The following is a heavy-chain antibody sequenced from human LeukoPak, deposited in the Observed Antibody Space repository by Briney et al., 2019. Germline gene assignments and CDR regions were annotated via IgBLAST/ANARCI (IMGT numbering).Heavy chain of an antibody. V-gene: IGHV4-59*08. CDR1: GGSISSYY. CDR3: ARVGDTSGYYYYFDY. CDR2: ISYSGGS. J-gene: IGHJ4*02. D-gene: IGHD3-22*01. Sequence: SETLSLTCTVSGGSISSYYWSWVRQPPGKGLEWVGYISYSGGSTYNPSLKRQVTISIDTSKNQFSLRLSSVTAADTALYYCARVGDTSGYYYYFDYWGQGTLVTVSS.